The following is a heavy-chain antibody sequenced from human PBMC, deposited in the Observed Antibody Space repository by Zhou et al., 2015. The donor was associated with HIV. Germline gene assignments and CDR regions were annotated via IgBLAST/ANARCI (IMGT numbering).Heavy chain of an antibody. CDR1: GGTFSSYA. D-gene: IGHD3-22*01. CDR3: ARGTDYYDSSGSGWYFDL. Sequence: QVQLVQSGAEVKKPGASVKVSCKASGGTFSSYAISWVRQAPGQGLEWMGGIIPIFGTANYAQKFQGRVTITADESTSTAYMELSSLRSEDTAVYYCARGTDYYDSSGSGWYFDLWGRGTLVTVSS. V-gene: IGHV1-69*01. J-gene: IGHJ2*01. CDR2: IIPIFGTA.